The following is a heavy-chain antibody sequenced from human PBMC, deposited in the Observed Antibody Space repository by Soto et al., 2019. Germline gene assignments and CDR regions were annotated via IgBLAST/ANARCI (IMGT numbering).Heavy chain of an antibody. CDR3: ARAPGGPGIAEY. J-gene: IGHJ4*02. D-gene: IGHD6-13*01. V-gene: IGHV1-3*05. Sequence: QVQLVQSGAEEKKPGASVKVSCKASGYTFTSYAMHWVRQAPGQRLEWMGWINAGNGNTKYSQKFQGRVTMTKDKSASTAYMELRTLRATDTAVYYCARAPGGPGIAEYWGQGALVTVSS. CDR1: GYTFTSYA. CDR2: INAGNGNT.